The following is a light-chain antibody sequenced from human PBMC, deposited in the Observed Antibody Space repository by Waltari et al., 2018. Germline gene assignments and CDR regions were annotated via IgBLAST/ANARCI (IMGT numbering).Light chain of an antibody. J-gene: IGLJ2*01. CDR2: SND. V-gene: IGLV1-44*01. CDR1: NSNVRVNP. Sequence: TISCSGSNSNVRVNPVTWYQQLPGAAPEVLIYSNDQRPSGVPDRISGSKSGTSASLAISGLQSEDEAHYYCAAWDDSLRAVVFGGGTKVTVL. CDR3: AAWDDSLRAVV.